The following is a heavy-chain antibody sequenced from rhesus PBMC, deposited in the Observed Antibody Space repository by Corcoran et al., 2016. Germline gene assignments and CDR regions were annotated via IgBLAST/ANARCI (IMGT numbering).Heavy chain of an antibody. CDR3: VREAAAGTGGCAD. CDR1: GGSVSGSY. V-gene: IGHV4-73*01. D-gene: IGHD6-25*01. Sequence: QVKLQQWGDRLVKPSETLSLTCAVYGGSVSGSYWNLIRPAPGQGLEWRGSIDGDSPTTAYKPTRKSRVTIAKDTSKKQLFLNLGFLTVADTAVYFCVREAAAGTGGCADWGQGVLVTVAS. CDR2: IDGDSPTT. J-gene: IGHJ4*01.